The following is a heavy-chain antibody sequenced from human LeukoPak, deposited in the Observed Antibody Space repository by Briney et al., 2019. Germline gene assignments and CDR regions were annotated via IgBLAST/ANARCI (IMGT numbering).Heavy chain of an antibody. D-gene: IGHD2-15*01. CDR1: GFTFSSYL. CDR2: INQDGSEK. Sequence: GGSLRLSCAASGFTFSSYLMTWVRQAPGKGLEWVANINQDGSEKYYVDSVKGRLTISRDNAKNSLYLQMNSLGAEDTAVYYCARSLGRYCSGGPCYYFDYWGQGTLVTVSS. J-gene: IGHJ4*02. V-gene: IGHV3-7*01. CDR3: ARSLGRYCSGGPCYYFDY.